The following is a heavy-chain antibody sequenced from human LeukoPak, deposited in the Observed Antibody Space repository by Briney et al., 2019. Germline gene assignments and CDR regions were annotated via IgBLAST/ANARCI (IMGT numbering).Heavy chain of an antibody. D-gene: IGHD3-22*01. Sequence: GGSLRLSCAAPGFTVSNNYLSWVRQAPGKGLEWVSVIYDDGSTYYTGSVKGRFTISRDNSKNTVYLQMNSLRAEDTAVYYCARSHFDTSGSPPYFDYWGQGTLVTVSS. CDR3: ARSHFDTSGSPPYFDY. CDR1: GFTVSNNY. CDR2: IYDDGST. J-gene: IGHJ4*02. V-gene: IGHV3-53*01.